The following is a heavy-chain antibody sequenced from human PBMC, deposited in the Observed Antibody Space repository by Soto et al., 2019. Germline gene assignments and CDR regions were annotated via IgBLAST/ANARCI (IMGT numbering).Heavy chain of an antibody. D-gene: IGHD1-1*01. CDR1: GFNLGSYW. V-gene: IGHV3-74*01. Sequence: EVQLVESGGGLVQPGGSLRLSCAASGFNLGSYWMHWVRQAPGKGLVWVSRINDYGTTINYAESVEGRFTISRDDAKSEVYLQMNNLRAEDTAVYYCARGGLEHFDYWGQGAQVTVSS. CDR3: ARGGLEHFDY. CDR2: INDYGTTI. J-gene: IGHJ4*02.